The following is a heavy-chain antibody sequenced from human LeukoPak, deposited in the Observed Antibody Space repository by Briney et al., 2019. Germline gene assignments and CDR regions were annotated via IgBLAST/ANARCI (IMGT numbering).Heavy chain of an antibody. Sequence: ASVKVSCKASGYIFSDYYMHWVRQAPGQGLEWLGWINPKSGAADYAQQFRGRVTMTRDTSINTDYMELSRLRSDDTAVYYCARTLYNWNDGHAFDIWGQGTMVTVSS. D-gene: IGHD1-1*01. CDR2: INPKSGAA. CDR3: ARTLYNWNDGHAFDI. CDR1: GYIFSDYY. J-gene: IGHJ3*02. V-gene: IGHV1-2*02.